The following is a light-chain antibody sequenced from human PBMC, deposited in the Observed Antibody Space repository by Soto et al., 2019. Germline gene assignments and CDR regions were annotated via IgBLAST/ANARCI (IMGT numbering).Light chain of an antibody. Sequence: QSALTQPASVSGSPGQSITISCTGTSSDVGGYNYVSWYQQHPGKAPKLMIYEVSNRPSGVSNRFSGSKSGTSASLAISGLQSEDEADYPCATWDDTLRTWVFGGGTKVTVL. CDR3: ATWDDTLRTWV. J-gene: IGLJ3*02. CDR2: EVS. CDR1: SSDVGGYNY. V-gene: IGLV2-14*01.